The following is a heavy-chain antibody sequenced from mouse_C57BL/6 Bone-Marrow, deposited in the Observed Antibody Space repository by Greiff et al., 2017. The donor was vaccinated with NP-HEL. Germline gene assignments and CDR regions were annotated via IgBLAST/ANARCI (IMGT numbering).Heavy chain of an antibody. D-gene: IGHD2-4*01. CDR2: INYDGSST. Sequence: EVQLVESEGGLVQPGSSMKLSCTASGFTFSDYYMAWVRQVPEKGLEWVANINYDGSSTYYLDSLKSRFIISRDNAKNILYLQMSSLKSEDTATYYCAREGGLRRRTYAMDHWGQGTSVTVSS. CDR1: GFTFSDYY. V-gene: IGHV5-16*01. J-gene: IGHJ4*01. CDR3: AREGGLRRRTYAMDH.